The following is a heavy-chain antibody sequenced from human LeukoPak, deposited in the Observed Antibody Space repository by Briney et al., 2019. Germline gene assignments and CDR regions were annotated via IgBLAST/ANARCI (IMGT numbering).Heavy chain of an antibody. CDR1: GFTFSSYE. CDR3: ARSSGVPLGDAFDI. D-gene: IGHD6-19*01. Sequence: GGSLRLSCVVSGFTFSSYEMNWVRQAPGKGLEWVSYISSRGSTKYYADSVKGRATISRDNAKNSLYLQMNSLRAEDTAVYYCARSSGVPLGDAFDIWGQGTMVTVSS. CDR2: ISSRGSTK. V-gene: IGHV3-48*03. J-gene: IGHJ3*02.